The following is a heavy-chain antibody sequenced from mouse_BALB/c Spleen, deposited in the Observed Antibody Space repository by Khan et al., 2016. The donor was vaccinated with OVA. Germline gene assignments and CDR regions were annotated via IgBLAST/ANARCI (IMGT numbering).Heavy chain of an antibody. V-gene: IGHV3-2*02. CDR3: ESELGRYYAMDY. D-gene: IGHD4-1*01. Sequence: EVKLLESGPGLVKPSQSLSLTCTVTGYSITRDYAWNWIRQFPGNKLEWMGYITNSGSTNYNPSLKSRISITRDTSKNQFFLQLNSVTTEDTATYYCESELGRYYAMDYWGQGTSVTVSS. CDR2: ITNSGST. CDR1: GYSITRDYA. J-gene: IGHJ4*01.